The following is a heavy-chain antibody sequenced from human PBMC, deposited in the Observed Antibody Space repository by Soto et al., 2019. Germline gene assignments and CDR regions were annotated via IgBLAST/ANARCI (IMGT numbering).Heavy chain of an antibody. CDR3: VLYQLSRYYFDS. CDR1: GFTFSSYD. V-gene: IGHV3-21*01. D-gene: IGHD2-2*01. CDR2: IDSSSSYI. Sequence: EVQLVESGGGLVKPGGSLRLSCAASGFTFSSYDVNWVRQAPGKGLEWVSSIDSSSSYIYYADSVKGRFTISRDNAKNSLYLLMNSLRAEDTAVYYCVLYQLSRYYFDSWGQGTLVTVSS. J-gene: IGHJ4*02.